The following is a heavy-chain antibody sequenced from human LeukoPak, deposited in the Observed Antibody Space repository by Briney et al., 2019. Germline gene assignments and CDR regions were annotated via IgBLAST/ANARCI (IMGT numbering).Heavy chain of an antibody. V-gene: IGHV4-34*01. CDR1: GGSFSGYH. CDR2: INHSGST. Sequence: KASETLSLTCAVYGGSFSGYHWSWIRQPPGKGLEWIGEINHSGSTNYNPSLKSRVTISVDTSKNQFSLKLSSVTAADTAVYYCARVDYDYVWGSYANDYWGQGTLVTVSS. J-gene: IGHJ4*02. CDR3: ARVDYDYVWGSYANDY. D-gene: IGHD3-16*01.